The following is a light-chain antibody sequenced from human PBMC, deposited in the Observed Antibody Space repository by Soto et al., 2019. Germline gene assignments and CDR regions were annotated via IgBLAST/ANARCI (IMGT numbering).Light chain of an antibody. CDR2: GAS. CDR3: QQYGSSPLWT. CDR1: QSVSST. V-gene: IGKV3-20*01. J-gene: IGKJ1*01. Sequence: EIVMTQSPATLSVSPGERATLSCRASQSVSSTVAWYQQKPGQAPRLLIYGASSRATGIPARFSGSGSGTDFTLTISRLEPEDFAVYYCQQYGSSPLWTFGQGTKVDIK.